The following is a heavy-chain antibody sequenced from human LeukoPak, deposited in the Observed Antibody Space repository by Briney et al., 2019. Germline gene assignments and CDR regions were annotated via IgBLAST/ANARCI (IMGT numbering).Heavy chain of an antibody. CDR2: IIPIFGTA. D-gene: IGHD3-22*01. Sequence: SVKVSCKASGGTFSSYAISWVRQAPGQGLEWMGGIIPIFGTANYAQKFQGRVTITPDESTSTAYMELSSLRSEDTAVYYCARDLVVVDDDAFAIWGQGTMVTVSS. CDR3: ARDLVVVDDDAFAI. V-gene: IGHV1-69*01. CDR1: GGTFSSYA. J-gene: IGHJ3*02.